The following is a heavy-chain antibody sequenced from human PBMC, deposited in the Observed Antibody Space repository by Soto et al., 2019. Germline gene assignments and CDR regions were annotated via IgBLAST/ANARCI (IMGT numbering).Heavy chain of an antibody. D-gene: IGHD3-22*01. V-gene: IGHV3-30*18. Sequence: PVGSLRLSCAASGFTFSSYGMHWVRQAPGKGLEWVAVISYDGSNKYYADSVKGRFTISRDNSKNTLYLQMNSLRAEDTAVYYCAKRATMIVVAFDAFDIWGQGTMVTVSS. J-gene: IGHJ3*02. CDR2: ISYDGSNK. CDR3: AKRATMIVVAFDAFDI. CDR1: GFTFSSYG.